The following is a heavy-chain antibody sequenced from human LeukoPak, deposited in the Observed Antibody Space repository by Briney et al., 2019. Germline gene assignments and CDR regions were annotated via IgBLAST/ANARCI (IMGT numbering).Heavy chain of an antibody. J-gene: IGHJ4*02. CDR1: GFTFSSYA. V-gene: IGHV3-30*04. CDR3: ARGAPIWFGELLLPDY. D-gene: IGHD3-10*01. CDR2: ISYDGSNK. Sequence: GGSLRLSCAASGFTFSSYAMHWVRQAPGKGLEWAAVISYDGSNKYYADSVKGRFTISRDNSKNTLYLQMNSLRAEDTAVYYCARGAPIWFGELLLPDYWGQGTLVTVSS.